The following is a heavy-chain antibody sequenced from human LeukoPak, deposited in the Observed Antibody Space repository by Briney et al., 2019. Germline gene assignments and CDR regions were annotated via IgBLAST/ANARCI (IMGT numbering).Heavy chain of an antibody. J-gene: IGHJ4*02. V-gene: IGHV3-30*04. CDR1: GFTFASYA. Sequence: GGSLRLTCAASGFTFASYAMNWVRQPPGKGLEWVTLLAYDGTNKQYADSVKGRFTISRDNSQNSLYLQMNSLRAEDTAVYYCVGGDYWGQGTLVTVSS. CDR3: VGGDY. CDR2: LAYDGTNK.